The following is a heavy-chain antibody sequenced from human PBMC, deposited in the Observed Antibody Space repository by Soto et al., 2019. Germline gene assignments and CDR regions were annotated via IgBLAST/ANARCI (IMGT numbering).Heavy chain of an antibody. CDR2: ISYDGSNK. V-gene: IGHV3-30*19. J-gene: IGHJ6*02. CDR1: GFTFSSYG. Sequence: PGGSLRLSCAASGFTFSSYGMHWVRQAPGKGLEWVAVISYDGSNKYYADSVKGRFTISRDNSKNTLYLQMNSLRAEDMAVYYCARDAGYYDFWSGYSTHYYYSGMDVWGQGTTVTVSS. D-gene: IGHD3-3*01. CDR3: ARDAGYYDFWSGYSTHYYYSGMDV.